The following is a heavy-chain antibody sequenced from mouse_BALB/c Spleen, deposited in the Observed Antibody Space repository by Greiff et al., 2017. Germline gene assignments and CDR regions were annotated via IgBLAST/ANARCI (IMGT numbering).Heavy chain of an antibody. V-gene: IGHV5-4*02. Sequence: EVKLVESGGGLVKPGGSLKLSCAASGFTFSDYYMYWVRQTPEKRLEWVATISDGGSYTYYPDSVKGRFTISRDNAKNNLYLQMSSLKSEDTAMYYCARENGDYWGQGTTLTDSS. CDR2: ISDGGSYT. CDR3: ARENGDY. CDR1: GFTFSDYY. J-gene: IGHJ2*01.